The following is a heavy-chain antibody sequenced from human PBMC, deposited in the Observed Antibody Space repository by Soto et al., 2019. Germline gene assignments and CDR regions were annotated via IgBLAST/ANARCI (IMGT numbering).Heavy chain of an antibody. CDR2: ISSSGSTI. CDR1: GFTFSSYE. V-gene: IGHV3-48*03. Sequence: GGSLRLSCATSGFTFSSYEMNWVRQAPGKGLEWVSYISSSGSTIYYAVSVKGRFTISRDNAKNSLYLQMDSLRAEDTAVYYCARDQEAGSFFPYYYGMDIWGQGTTVTVSS. D-gene: IGHD6-13*01. CDR3: ARDQEAGSFFPYYYGMDI. J-gene: IGHJ6*02.